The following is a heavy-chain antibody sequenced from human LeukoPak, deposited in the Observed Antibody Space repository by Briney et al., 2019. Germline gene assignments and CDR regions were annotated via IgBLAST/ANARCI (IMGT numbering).Heavy chain of an antibody. CDR2: ISYDGSNK. D-gene: IGHD6-13*01. J-gene: IGHJ2*01. Sequence: GGSLRLSCAASGFTFSSYSMNWVRQAPGKGLEWVAVISYDGSNKYYADSVKGRFTISRDNSKNTLYLQMNSLRAEDTAVYYCARDKYSSSWFPHWYFDLWGRGTLVTVSS. CDR1: GFTFSSYS. CDR3: ARDKYSSSWFPHWYFDL. V-gene: IGHV3-30*03.